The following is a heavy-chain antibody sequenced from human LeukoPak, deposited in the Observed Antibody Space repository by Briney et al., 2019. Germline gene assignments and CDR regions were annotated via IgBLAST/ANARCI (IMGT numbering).Heavy chain of an antibody. D-gene: IGHD3-22*01. V-gene: IGHV3-66*01. Sequence: GGSLRLSCAVSGFTFSDYAMIWVRQAPGKGLEWVSVIYSGGSTYYADSVKGRFTISRDNSKNTLYLQMNSLRAEDTAVYYCARSSYYEELDAFDIWGQGTMVTVSS. CDR2: IYSGGST. CDR1: GFTFSDYA. J-gene: IGHJ3*02. CDR3: ARSSYYEELDAFDI.